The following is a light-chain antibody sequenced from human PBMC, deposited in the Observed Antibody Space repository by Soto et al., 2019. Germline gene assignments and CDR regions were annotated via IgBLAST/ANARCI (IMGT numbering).Light chain of an antibody. J-gene: IGLJ2*01. Sequence: QSALTQPASVSGSPGQSITISCTGASSDVGGYNYVSWYQQNPGKAPKLLIYDVNNRPSGVSNRFSGSKSGNTASLTISGLQAEDEAEYYCNSYTSSSTVVFGGETKVTVL. CDR2: DVN. CDR1: SSDVGGYNY. V-gene: IGLV2-14*01. CDR3: NSYTSSSTVV.